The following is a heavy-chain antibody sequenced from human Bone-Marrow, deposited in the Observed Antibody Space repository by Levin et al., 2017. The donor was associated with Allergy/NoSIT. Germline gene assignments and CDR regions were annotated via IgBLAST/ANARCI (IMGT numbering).Heavy chain of an antibody. CDR2: ISGSGGST. Sequence: GESLKISCAASGFTFSSYAMSWVRQAPGKGLEWVSAISGSGGSTYYADSVKGRFTISRDNSKNTLYLQMNSLRAEDTAVYYCAKDPDTAMVNVFDYWGQGTLVTVSS. J-gene: IGHJ4*02. V-gene: IGHV3-23*01. CDR1: GFTFSSYA. D-gene: IGHD5-18*01. CDR3: AKDPDTAMVNVFDY.